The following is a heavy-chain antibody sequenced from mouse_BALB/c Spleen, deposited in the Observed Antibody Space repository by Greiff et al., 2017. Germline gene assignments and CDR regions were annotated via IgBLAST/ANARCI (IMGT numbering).Heavy chain of an antibody. CDR3: ARHGTVVPRYFDV. J-gene: IGHJ1*01. D-gene: IGHD1-1*01. Sequence: EVQLVESGGDLVKPGGSLKLSCAASGFTFSSYGMSWVRQTPDKRLEWVATISSGGSYTYYPDSVKGRFTISRDNAKNTLYLQMSSLKSEDTAMYYCARHGTVVPRYFDVWGAGTTVTVSS. CDR1: GFTFSSYG. CDR2: ISSGGSYT. V-gene: IGHV5-6*01.